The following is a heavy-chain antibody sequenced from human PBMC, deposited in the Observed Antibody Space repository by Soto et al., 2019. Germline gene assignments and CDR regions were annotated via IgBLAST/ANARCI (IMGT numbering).Heavy chain of an antibody. CDR1: GGTFSSYA. V-gene: IGHV1-69*13. D-gene: IGHD3-16*01. J-gene: IGHJ1*01. Sequence: SVKVSCKASGGTFSSYAISWVRQAPGQGLEWMGGIIPIFGTANYAQKFQGRVTITADESTSTAYTELSSLRSEDTAVYYCARDGGGPLRLFQHWGQGTLVTVSS. CDR2: IIPIFGTA. CDR3: ARDGGGPLRLFQH.